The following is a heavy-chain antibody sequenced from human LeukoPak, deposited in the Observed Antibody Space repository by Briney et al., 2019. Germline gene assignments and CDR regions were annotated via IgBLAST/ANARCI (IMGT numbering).Heavy chain of an antibody. J-gene: IGHJ4*02. V-gene: IGHV1-69*06. CDR3: ARGPTSDLRTGFFFGYFDD. CDR2: VIPMFDTT. Sequence: SVKVSCKASGGTFSNEAISWVRLAPGQGLEWMGRVIPMFDTTNYAPKFQGRVTITADKSTNTAYMELSRLTSEDTAVYYCARGPTSDLRTGFFFGYFDDWGQGTLVTVSS. D-gene: IGHD3/OR15-3a*01. CDR1: GGTFSNEA.